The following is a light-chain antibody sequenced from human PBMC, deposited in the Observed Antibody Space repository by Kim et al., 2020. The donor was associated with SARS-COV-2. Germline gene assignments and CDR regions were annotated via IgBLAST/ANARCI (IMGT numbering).Light chain of an antibody. Sequence: SASVVDRVTITCRASQSITNYLNWYQLKPGKAPKLLIYAASSLQSGVPSRFSGSGSGTEFTLTISSLQREDFATYYCQQSYRTPYTSGQGTKLEI. J-gene: IGKJ2*01. CDR3: QQSYRTPYT. V-gene: IGKV1-39*01. CDR2: AAS. CDR1: QSITNY.